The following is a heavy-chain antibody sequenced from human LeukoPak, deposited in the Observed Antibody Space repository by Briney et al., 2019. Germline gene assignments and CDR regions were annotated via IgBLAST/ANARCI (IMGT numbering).Heavy chain of an antibody. D-gene: IGHD2-2*01. CDR1: GYTLTGYY. V-gene: IGHV1-2*02. CDR3: ASTGYCSSTSCYDFDY. Sequence: ASVKVSCKASGYTLTGYYMHWVRQAPGQGLEWMGWINPNSGGTNYAQKFQGRVTMTRDTSISTAYMELSRLRSDDTAVYYCASTGYCSSTSCYDFDYWGQGTLVTVSS. J-gene: IGHJ4*02. CDR2: INPNSGGT.